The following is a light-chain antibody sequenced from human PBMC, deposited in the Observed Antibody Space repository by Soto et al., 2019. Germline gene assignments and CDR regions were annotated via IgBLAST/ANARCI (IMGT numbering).Light chain of an antibody. CDR3: QQYNSYSYT. CDR2: KAS. Sequence: DIQMTQSPSTLSASVGGRVTITCRASQRISSWLAWYQQKPGKAPKLLIYKASSLESGVPSRFSGSGSGTEFTLTISSLQPDDFATYYCQQYNSYSYTFGQGTKVDIK. J-gene: IGKJ2*01. V-gene: IGKV1-5*03. CDR1: QRISSW.